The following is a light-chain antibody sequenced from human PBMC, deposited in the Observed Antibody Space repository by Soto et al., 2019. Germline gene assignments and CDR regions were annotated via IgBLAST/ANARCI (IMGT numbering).Light chain of an antibody. CDR2: GAS. V-gene: IGKV3-20*01. CDR3: QQYGSSSSWT. J-gene: IGKJ1*01. Sequence: DIVFTQSSGTLSLSPGERATLSCRAIQSVSSSYLAWYQQKPGQAPRLLIYGASSRATGIPDRFSGSGSGTDFTLTISRLEPEDFAVYYCQQYGSSSSWTFGQGTKVDIK. CDR1: QSVSSSY.